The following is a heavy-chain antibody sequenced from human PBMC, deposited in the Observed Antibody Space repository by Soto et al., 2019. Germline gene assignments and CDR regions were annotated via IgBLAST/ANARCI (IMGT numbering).Heavy chain of an antibody. V-gene: IGHV1-46*01. D-gene: IGHD2-8*01. CDR3: ARENGDFDY. Sequence: QVQLVQSGAEVKMPGASVKVSCKASGYTFTNYFIHWVRQAPGHGLEWMGVMKPSDGDKIHAQGFQGRVTMTMDTSTTTVYMELSSLGYEDTAVYYCARENGDFDYWGQGTLVTVSS. CDR1: GYTFTNYF. CDR2: MKPSDGDK. J-gene: IGHJ4*02.